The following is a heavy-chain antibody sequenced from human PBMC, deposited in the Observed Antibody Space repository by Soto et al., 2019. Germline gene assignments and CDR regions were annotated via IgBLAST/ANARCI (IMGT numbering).Heavy chain of an antibody. J-gene: IGHJ6*02. V-gene: IGHV3-30*18. D-gene: IGHD3-3*01. CDR3: AKEDFWGGYFPHYYYNSMDV. CDR1: EFNFNKFA. Sequence: GGSLRLSCAASEFNFNKFAMHWVRQAPGKGLEWVAFISFDGLNKNYADSVKGRFTISRDKSRNTLYLEMNSLRTEDTAVYYCAKEDFWGGYFPHYYYNSMDVWGQGTTVTVSS. CDR2: ISFDGLNK.